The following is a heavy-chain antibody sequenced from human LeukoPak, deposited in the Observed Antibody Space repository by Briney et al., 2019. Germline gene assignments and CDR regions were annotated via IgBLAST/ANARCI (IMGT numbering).Heavy chain of an antibody. CDR3: AEDSSGMLYDSSGYFDY. CDR2: ISGSGDST. D-gene: IGHD3-22*01. Sequence: GGSLRLSCAASGFMFSSYAMNWVRHAPGKGLEWVTGISGSGDSTYYTDSVRGRFTISRDNSKNTLDLQMKSLRAEDTAVYYCAEDSSGMLYDSSGYFDYWGQGTLVTVSS. CDR1: GFMFSSYA. J-gene: IGHJ4*02. V-gene: IGHV3-23*01.